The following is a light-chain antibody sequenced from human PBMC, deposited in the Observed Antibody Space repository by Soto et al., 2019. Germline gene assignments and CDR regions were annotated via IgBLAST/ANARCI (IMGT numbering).Light chain of an antibody. CDR1: HSVSRTY. Sequence: TVYLGGGVSVTQKCRASHSVSRTYLAWYQQKPGQAPRLLMYGASDRATGTPGSFCGSGSGTDFSLSSSGLEPEPFSGYLSQQVDVSVTFGQGTRLEIK. CDR2: GAS. CDR3: QQVDVSVT. J-gene: IGKJ5*01. V-gene: IGKV3-20*01.